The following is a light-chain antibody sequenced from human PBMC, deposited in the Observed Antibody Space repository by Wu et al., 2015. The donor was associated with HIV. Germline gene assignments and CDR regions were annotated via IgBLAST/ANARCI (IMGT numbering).Light chain of an antibody. CDR1: EDISTW. CDR3: QQCLNFPLT. Sequence: DIQMSQSPSFVSASVGDRVTITCRATEDISTWLAWYQVKPGKSPKLLLSAASTLQKGVPLRFSGIKSATSFTLIINDLQPEDIGTYYCQQCLNFPLTFGGGTKIEI. V-gene: IGKV1-12*01. CDR2: AAS. J-gene: IGKJ4*01.